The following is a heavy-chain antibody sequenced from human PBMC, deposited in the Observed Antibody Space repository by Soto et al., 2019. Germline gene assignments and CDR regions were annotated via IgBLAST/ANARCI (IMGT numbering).Heavy chain of an antibody. CDR1: GFTFSSYA. Sequence: QVQLVESGGGVVQPGRSLRLSCAASGFTFSSYAMHWVRQAPGKGLEWVAVISYDGSNKYYADSVKGRFTISRDNSKNTLYLQMNSLRAEDTAVYYCASDRGRSGEIDYWGQGTLVTVSS. CDR3: ASDRGRSGEIDY. D-gene: IGHD3-16*01. V-gene: IGHV3-30-3*01. CDR2: ISYDGSNK. J-gene: IGHJ4*02.